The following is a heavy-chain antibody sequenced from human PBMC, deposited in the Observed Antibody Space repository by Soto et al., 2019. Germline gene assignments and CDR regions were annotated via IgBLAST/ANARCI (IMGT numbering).Heavy chain of an antibody. CDR1: GGTFSIYT. J-gene: IGHJ5*02. CDR2: AA. CDR3: VREGPPENAWHDP. D-gene: IGHD2-2*01. V-gene: IGHV1-69*16. Sequence: QVQLVQSGAEVKKPGSSVKVSCKASGGTFSIYTISWVRQAPGQGLEWMGGAANSAQKFQGRLTVTTDESTSTVYLELSSLTSKNTAVNYCVREGPPENAWHDPWSQGTLVRVSS.